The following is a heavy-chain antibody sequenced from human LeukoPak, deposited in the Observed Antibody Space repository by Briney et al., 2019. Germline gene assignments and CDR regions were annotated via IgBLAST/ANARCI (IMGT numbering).Heavy chain of an antibody. CDR2: ISGSGGST. J-gene: IGHJ3*02. CDR3: AKITMIVVAPGAFDI. CDR1: GFTFSSYA. V-gene: IGHV3-23*01. Sequence: GGSLRLSCAASGFTFSSYAMSWVRQAPGKGLEWVSAISGSGGSTYYADPVKGRFTTSRDNSKNTLYLQMNSLRAKDTAVYYCAKITMIVVAPGAFDIWGQGTMVTVSS. D-gene: IGHD3-22*01.